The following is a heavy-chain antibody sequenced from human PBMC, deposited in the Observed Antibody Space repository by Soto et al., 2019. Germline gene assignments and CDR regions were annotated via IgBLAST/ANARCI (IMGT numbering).Heavy chain of an antibody. CDR3: AGSATLDYYYGMDV. CDR1: GGTFSSYT. V-gene: IGHV1-69*02. CDR2: IIPILGIA. D-gene: IGHD5-12*01. Sequence: QVQLVQSGAEVKKPGSSVKVSCKASGGTFSSYTISWVRQAPGQGLEWMGRIIPILGIANYAQKFQGRVTSTADKSTSTAYMELSSLRSEDTAVYYCAGSATLDYYYGMDVWGQGTTVTVSS. J-gene: IGHJ6*02.